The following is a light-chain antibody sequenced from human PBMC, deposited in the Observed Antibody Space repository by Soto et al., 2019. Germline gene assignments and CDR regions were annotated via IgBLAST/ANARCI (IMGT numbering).Light chain of an antibody. V-gene: IGKV3-15*01. Sequence: EIVMTQSPATLSVSPGERETLSCRASQSVSSNLAWYQQKPGQAPRLLIYGASTRATGIPARFSGSGSGTEFTLTISSLQSEDFAVYYCQQYNNWPPWTFGQGTKVDIK. J-gene: IGKJ1*01. CDR3: QQYNNWPPWT. CDR2: GAS. CDR1: QSVSSN.